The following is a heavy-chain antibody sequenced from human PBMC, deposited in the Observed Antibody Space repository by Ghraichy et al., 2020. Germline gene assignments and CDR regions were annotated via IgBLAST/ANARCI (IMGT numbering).Heavy chain of an antibody. Sequence: SETLSLTCTVSGGSVSTARYFWSWIRQHPGKGLEWIGNIYHRGNTNYNTSLRSRVAMSVDTSKNQFSLRLASVSAADTAVYYCTTDFGHNYFYFESWGQGTLVTVSS. CDR2: IYHRGNT. J-gene: IGHJ4*02. CDR3: TTDFGHNYFYFES. D-gene: IGHD5-24*01. CDR1: GGSVSTARYF. V-gene: IGHV4-31*03.